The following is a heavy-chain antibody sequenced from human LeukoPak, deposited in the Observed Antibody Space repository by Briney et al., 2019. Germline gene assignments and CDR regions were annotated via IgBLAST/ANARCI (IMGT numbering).Heavy chain of an antibody. Sequence: GGSLRLSCAASGFTFDDYAMHWVRQAPWKGLEWVSGISWNSGSIGYADSVKGRFTISRDNAKNSLYLQMNSLRAEDMALYYCARGEYQLLIAGAFEIWGQGTMVTVSS. D-gene: IGHD2-2*01. CDR1: GFTFDDYA. CDR3: ARGEYQLLIAGAFEI. V-gene: IGHV3-9*03. CDR2: ISWNSGSI. J-gene: IGHJ3*02.